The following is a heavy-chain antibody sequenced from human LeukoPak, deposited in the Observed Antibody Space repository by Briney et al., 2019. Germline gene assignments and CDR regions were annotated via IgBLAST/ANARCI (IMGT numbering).Heavy chain of an antibody. Sequence: ASVKVSCKASGYTFTSYYMHWVRQAPGQGLEWMGIINPSGGSTSYAQKFQGRVTMTRDTSTSTVYMELSSLRSEDTAVYYCANYSCTSGTCYRYFDHWGQGTLVTVSS. CDR2: INPSGGST. CDR1: GYTFTSYY. CDR3: ANYSCTSGTCYRYFDH. D-gene: IGHD2-2*01. V-gene: IGHV1-46*01. J-gene: IGHJ4*02.